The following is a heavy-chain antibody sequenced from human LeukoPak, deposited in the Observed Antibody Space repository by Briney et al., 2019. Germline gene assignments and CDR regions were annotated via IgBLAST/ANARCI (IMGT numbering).Heavy chain of an antibody. J-gene: IGHJ5*02. Sequence: GGSLRLSCAASGFTFSSYAMSWVRQAPGKGLEWVSANSGSGGSTYYADSVKGRFTISRDNSKNTLYLQMNSVRAEDTAVYYCAKDGEDIVVVPAAIAANWFDPWGQGTLVNVFS. V-gene: IGHV3-23*01. D-gene: IGHD2-2*02. CDR1: GFTFSSYA. CDR3: AKDGEDIVVVPAAIAANWFDP. CDR2: NSGSGGST.